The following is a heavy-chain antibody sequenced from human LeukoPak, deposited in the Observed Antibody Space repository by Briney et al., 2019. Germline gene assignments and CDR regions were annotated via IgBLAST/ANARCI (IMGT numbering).Heavy chain of an antibody. D-gene: IGHD1-26*01. CDR3: ARDLFAMTQWEQLGY. CDR1: GFTFSSYG. V-gene: IGHV3-30*02. Sequence: GGSLRLSCAASGFTFSSYGMHWVRQAPGKGLEWVTFIRYDGSDKYYADSVKGRFTISRDNSRNMLYLQMNSLRTEDTVMYYCARDLFAMTQWEQLGYWGQGTLVTVSS. J-gene: IGHJ4*02. CDR2: IRYDGSDK.